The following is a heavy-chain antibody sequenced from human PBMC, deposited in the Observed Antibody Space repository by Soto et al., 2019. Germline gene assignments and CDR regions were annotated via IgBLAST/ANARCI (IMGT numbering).Heavy chain of an antibody. CDR3: ARDPQQLVRNFYYYGMDV. V-gene: IGHV4-34*01. CDR2: INHSGST. D-gene: IGHD6-13*01. CDR1: GGSFSGYY. J-gene: IGHJ6*02. Sequence: ETLSLTCAVYGGSFSGYYWSWIRQPPGKGLEWIGEINHSGSTNYNPSLKSRVTISVDTSKNQFSLKLSSVTAADTAVYYCARDPQQLVRNFYYYGMDVWGQGTTVTVSS.